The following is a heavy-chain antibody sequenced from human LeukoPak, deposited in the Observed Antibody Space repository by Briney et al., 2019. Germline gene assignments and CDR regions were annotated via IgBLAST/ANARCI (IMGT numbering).Heavy chain of an antibody. D-gene: IGHD6-13*01. CDR1: GYSFSTYW. CDR2: MYPGDSDT. CDR3: ARPPFGSNWYSTGYFDY. V-gene: IGHV5-51*01. Sequence: GESLKISCKGSGYSFSTYWIGWVRQMPGKGLEWMGIMYPGDSDTRYNPSFQGQVTISADKSIGTAYLQWSSLKASDTAMYYCARPPFGSNWYSTGYFDYWGQGTLVTVSS. J-gene: IGHJ4*02.